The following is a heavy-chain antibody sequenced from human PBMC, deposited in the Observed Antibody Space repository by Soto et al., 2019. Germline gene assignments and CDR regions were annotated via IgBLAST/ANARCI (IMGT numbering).Heavy chain of an antibody. J-gene: IGHJ4*02. D-gene: IGHD5-12*01. CDR3: ASLAFSGYGGDY. CDR1: GGSINSGGYY. V-gene: IGHV4-31*02. Sequence: PSGSLSLTXTVSGGSINSGGYYWSWISQHPGKGLEWIGYIYYSGSTYYNPSLKSRVTISVDTSKNQFSLKLSSVTAADTALYYCASLAFSGYGGDYWGQGTLVTVSS. CDR2: IYYSGST.